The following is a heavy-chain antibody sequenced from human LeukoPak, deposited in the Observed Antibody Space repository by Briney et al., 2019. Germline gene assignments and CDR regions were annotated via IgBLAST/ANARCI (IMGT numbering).Heavy chain of an antibody. D-gene: IGHD3-22*01. CDR2: IYYSGST. Sequence: KPSETLSLTCTVSGGSISSYYWGWIRQPPGKGLEWIGYIYYSGSTNYNPSLKSRVTISVDTSKNQFSLKLSSVTAADTAVYYCARGFYYYDSSGYTYYFDYWGQGTLVTVSS. CDR3: ARGFYYYDSSGYTYYFDY. V-gene: IGHV4-59*01. CDR1: GGSISSYY. J-gene: IGHJ4*02.